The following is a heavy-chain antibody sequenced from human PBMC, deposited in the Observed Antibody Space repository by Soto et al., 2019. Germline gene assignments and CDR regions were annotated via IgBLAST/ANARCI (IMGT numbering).Heavy chain of an antibody. V-gene: IGHV1-8*01. CDR2: MNPNSGNT. J-gene: IGHJ6*03. D-gene: IGHD3-3*01. Sequence: ASVKVSCKASGYTFTSYDINWVRQATGQGLEWMGWMNPNSGNTGYAQKFQGRVTMTRNTSISTAYMELSSLRSEDTAVYYCARVRYDFWSGYYTGRNYYMDVWGKGTTVTVSS. CDR3: ARVRYDFWSGYYTGRNYYMDV. CDR1: GYTFTSYD.